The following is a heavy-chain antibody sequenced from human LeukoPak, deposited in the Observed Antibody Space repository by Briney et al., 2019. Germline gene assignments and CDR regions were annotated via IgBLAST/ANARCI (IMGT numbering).Heavy chain of an antibody. V-gene: IGHV4-59*01. D-gene: IGHD3-10*01. Sequence: SETLSLTCTVSGASINTYYWSWIRQPPGKGLEWICYIYYSGTTSYNPSLKTRVTISIDTSKNQFSLKLSSVTAADTAVYYCARVLRPMASQYYFDYWGQGTLVTVSS. CDR1: GASINTYY. CDR2: IYYSGTT. J-gene: IGHJ4*02. CDR3: ARVLRPMASQYYFDY.